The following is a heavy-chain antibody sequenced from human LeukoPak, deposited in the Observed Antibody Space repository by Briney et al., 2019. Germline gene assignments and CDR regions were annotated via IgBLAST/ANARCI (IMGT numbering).Heavy chain of an antibody. J-gene: IGHJ2*01. CDR1: DYSISSGYY. CDR3: AKQPRFCSGGSCYSHWDFDL. Sequence: SETLSLTCAVSDYSISSGYYWGWIRQPPGKGLEWIGSISYSGSTYYNPSLKSRVTISVDTSKNQFSLKLSSVTAADPAVYYCAKQPRFCSGGSCYSHWDFDLWGRGTLVTVSS. D-gene: IGHD2-15*01. V-gene: IGHV4-38-2*01. CDR2: ISYSGST.